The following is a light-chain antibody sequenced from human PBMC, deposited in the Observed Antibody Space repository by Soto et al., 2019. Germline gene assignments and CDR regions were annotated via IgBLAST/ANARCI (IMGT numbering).Light chain of an antibody. CDR3: QQSYSNPMT. J-gene: IGKJ5*01. Sequence: EILLTQSPDTLSLSPGESATLSCRASQSVSNNYLAWYQQKPGQAPRILIYGASNRDTGIPDRFSGSGSGTDFTLTISSLQPEDFETYYCQQSYSNPMTFGQGTRLEIK. CDR2: GAS. CDR1: QSVSNNY. V-gene: IGKV3-20*01.